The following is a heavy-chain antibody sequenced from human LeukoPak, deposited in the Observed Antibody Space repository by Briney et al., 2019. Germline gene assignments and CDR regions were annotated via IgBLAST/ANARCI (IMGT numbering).Heavy chain of an antibody. Sequence: GGSLRLSCAASGFTFSSYAMHWVRQAPGKGLEWVAVISYDGSNKYYADSVKGRFTISRDNSKNTLYLQMNSLRAEDTAVYYCARVAGGSGSYYNVALFDYWGQGTLVTVSS. CDR2: ISYDGSNK. CDR1: GFTFSSYA. CDR3: ARVAGGSGSYYNVALFDY. J-gene: IGHJ4*02. V-gene: IGHV3-30*04. D-gene: IGHD3-10*01.